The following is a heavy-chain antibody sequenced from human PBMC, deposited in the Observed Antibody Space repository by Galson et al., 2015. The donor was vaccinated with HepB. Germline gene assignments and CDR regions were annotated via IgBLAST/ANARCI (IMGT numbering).Heavy chain of an antibody. CDR3: ARGAIAVAGMGGPFDY. D-gene: IGHD6-19*01. V-gene: IGHV3-30*04. CDR1: GFTFSSYA. CDR2: ISYDGSNK. Sequence: SLRLSCAASGFTFSSYAMHWVRQAPGKGLEWVAVISYDGSNKYYADSVKGRFTISRDNSKNTLYLQMNSLRAEDTAVYYCARGAIAVAGMGGPFDYWGQGTLVTVSP. J-gene: IGHJ4*02.